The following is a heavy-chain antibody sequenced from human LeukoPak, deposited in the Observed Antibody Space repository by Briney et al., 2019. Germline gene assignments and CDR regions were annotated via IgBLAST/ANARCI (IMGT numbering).Heavy chain of an antibody. CDR3: ARDRYSSNSRSNYYYMDV. CDR2: IYYSGST. V-gene: IGHV4-31*03. D-gene: IGHD6-13*01. Sequence: SESLSLTRTVSGVSISSGGYYWRWLRQHPGKGLEWIGYIYYSGSTYYNPYHKSRVTIAVDTSKNQFSLKLSSVTAADTGVYYCARDRYSSNSRSNYYYMDVWGKGTTVTVSS. J-gene: IGHJ6*03. CDR1: GVSISSGGYY.